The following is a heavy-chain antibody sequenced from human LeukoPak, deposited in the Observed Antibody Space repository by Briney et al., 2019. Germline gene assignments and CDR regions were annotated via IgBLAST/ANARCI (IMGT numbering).Heavy chain of an antibody. Sequence: PSETLSLTCTVSGYSISSGYYWGWIRQPPGKGLEWIGGISHSGSTYYNPSLKSRVTISVDTSKNQFSLKLSSVTAADTAVYYCASGGPTIFGVVKKLYFDYWGQGTLVTVSS. D-gene: IGHD3-3*01. CDR1: GYSISSGYY. V-gene: IGHV4-38-2*02. J-gene: IGHJ4*02. CDR3: ASGGPTIFGVVKKLYFDY. CDR2: ISHSGST.